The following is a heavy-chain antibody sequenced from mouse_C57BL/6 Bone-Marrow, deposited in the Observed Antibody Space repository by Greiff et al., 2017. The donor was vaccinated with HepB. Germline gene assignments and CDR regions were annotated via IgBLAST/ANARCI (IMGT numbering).Heavy chain of an antibody. J-gene: IGHJ1*03. V-gene: IGHV3-1*01. CDR2: ISYSGST. Sequence: EVKLVESGPGMVKPSQSLSLTCTVTGYSITSGYDWHWIRHFPGNKLEWMGYISYSGSTNYNPSLKSRISITHDTSKNHFFLKLNSVTAEDTATYYCASSYYDYDDGFNRYFDVWGTGTTVTVSS. CDR3: ASSYYDYDDGFNRYFDV. D-gene: IGHD2-4*01. CDR1: GYSITSGYD.